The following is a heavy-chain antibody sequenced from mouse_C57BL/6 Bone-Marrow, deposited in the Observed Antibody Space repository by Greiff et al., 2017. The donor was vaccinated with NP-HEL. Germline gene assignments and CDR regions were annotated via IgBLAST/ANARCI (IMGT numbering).Heavy chain of an antibody. CDR2: IDPENGDT. CDR3: TTYPGEFAY. J-gene: IGHJ3*01. V-gene: IGHV14-4*01. Sequence: VQLQQSGAELVRPGASVKLSCTASGFNIKDDYMHWVKQRPNQGLEWIGWIDPENGDTEYASKFQGKATITADTSSNTAYLQLSSLTSEDTAVYYCTTYPGEFAYWGQGTLVTVSA. CDR1: GFNIKDDY.